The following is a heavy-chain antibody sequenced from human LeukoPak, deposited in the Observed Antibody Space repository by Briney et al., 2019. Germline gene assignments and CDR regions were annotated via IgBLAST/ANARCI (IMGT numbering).Heavy chain of an antibody. V-gene: IGHV4-38-2*02. CDR3: ARVSYDFWSGYYIRDNWFDP. CDR1: GYSISSGYY. CDR2: IYHSGST. D-gene: IGHD3-3*01. J-gene: IGHJ5*02. Sequence: SETLSLTCTVSGYSISSGYYWGWIRQPPGKGLEWIGSIYHSGSTYYNPSLKSRVTISVDTFKNQFSLKLSSVTAADTAVYYCARVSYDFWSGYYIRDNWFDPWGQGTLVTVSS.